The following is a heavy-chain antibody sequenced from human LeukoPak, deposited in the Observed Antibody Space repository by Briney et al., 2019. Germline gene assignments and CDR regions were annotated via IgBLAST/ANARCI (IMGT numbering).Heavy chain of an antibody. J-gene: IGHJ4*02. CDR2: INQDESEK. Sequence: GGSPRLSCTASGFIFSSYWMSWVRQAPGKGLEWVANINQDESEKYYVDPVKGRFTISRDNAKNSLYVQMNGLRAEDTAVYYCARGGLSYFDYWGQGTLVTVSS. V-gene: IGHV3-7*05. CDR1: GFIFSSYW. CDR3: ARGGLSYFDY. D-gene: IGHD3-16*01.